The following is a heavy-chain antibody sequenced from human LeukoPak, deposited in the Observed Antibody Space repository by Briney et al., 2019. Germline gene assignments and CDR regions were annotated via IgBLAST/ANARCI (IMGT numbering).Heavy chain of an antibody. CDR1: VYTFTSYG. CDR2: ISSYNGNT. CDR3: ARGLTAWGLYFDC. V-gene: IGHV1-18*01. Sequence: GATVEVSCKASVYTFTSYGITWVRQAPGQGLEWMGWISSYNGNTNYAQKHQGRVTMTTDTSTSRAYIELRSLRSDDTAVYYCARGLTAWGLYFDCWGQGTMVSV. D-gene: IGHD3-16*01. J-gene: IGHJ4*02.